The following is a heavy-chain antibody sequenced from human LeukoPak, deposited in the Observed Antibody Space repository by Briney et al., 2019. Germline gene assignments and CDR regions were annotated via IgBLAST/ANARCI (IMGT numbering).Heavy chain of an antibody. Sequence: GGSLRLSCAASTFIFSGYSMKWVRPAPGKVLEWVSYISETSSYTYYADSVKGRFTISRDNAKNSLYLQMNSLRADDTAIYYCARGRAARARVGGMDVWGQGTTVIVSS. CDR1: TFIFSGYS. D-gene: IGHD6-13*01. V-gene: IGHV3-21*06. CDR3: ARGRAARARVGGMDV. J-gene: IGHJ6*02. CDR2: ISETSSYT.